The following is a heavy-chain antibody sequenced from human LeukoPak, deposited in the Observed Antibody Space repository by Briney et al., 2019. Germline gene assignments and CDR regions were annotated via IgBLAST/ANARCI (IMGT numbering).Heavy chain of an antibody. V-gene: IGHV3-30*18. CDR1: GFTFSSYG. Sequence: GGSLRLSCAASGFTFSSYGMHWVRQAPGKGLEWVAVISYDGSDKYYADSVKGRFTISRDSSKNTLYLQMNSLRTEGTAVYYCAKDGYPLGYCSSTSCPYYFNYWGQGTLVTVSS. CDR2: ISYDGSDK. J-gene: IGHJ4*02. D-gene: IGHD2-2*01. CDR3: AKDGYPLGYCSSTSCPYYFNY.